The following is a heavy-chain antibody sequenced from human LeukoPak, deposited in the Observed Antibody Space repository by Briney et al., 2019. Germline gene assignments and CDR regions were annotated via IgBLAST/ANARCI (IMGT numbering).Heavy chain of an antibody. D-gene: IGHD1-26*01. Sequence: GGSLRLSCAASGLIFSSYWMSWVRQAPGKGLEWVANIRKDGSEKYYVDSVKGRFTISRDNAKNSLYLQMNSLRADDTAVYHCARQETSSYNGAFDIWGQGTMVTVSS. CDR3: ARQETSSYNGAFDI. CDR2: IRKDGSEK. J-gene: IGHJ3*02. V-gene: IGHV3-7*01. CDR1: GLIFSSYW.